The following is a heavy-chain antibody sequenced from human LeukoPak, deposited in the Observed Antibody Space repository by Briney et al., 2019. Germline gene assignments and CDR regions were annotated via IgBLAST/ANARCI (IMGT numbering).Heavy chain of an antibody. CDR3: ARDGSGSYYIDWFDP. V-gene: IGHV3-7*01. CDR1: GFTVNSNY. J-gene: IGHJ5*02. D-gene: IGHD3-10*01. Sequence: GGSLRLSCAASGFTVNSNYMSWVRQAPGKGLEWVANIKQDGSEKYYVDSVKGRFTISRDNAKNSLYLQMNSLRAEDTAVYYCARDGSGSYYIDWFDPWGQGTLVTVSS. CDR2: IKQDGSEK.